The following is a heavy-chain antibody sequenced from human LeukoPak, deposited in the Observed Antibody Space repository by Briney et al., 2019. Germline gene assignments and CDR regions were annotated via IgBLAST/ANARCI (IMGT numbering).Heavy chain of an antibody. V-gene: IGHV3-48*04. CDR1: GFTFSSYS. CDR3: ARDGSIGGFDY. J-gene: IGHJ4*02. D-gene: IGHD2/OR15-2a*01. CDR2: ISSSSSTI. Sequence: GGSLRLSCAASGFTFSSYSMNWVRQAPGKGLEWVSYISSSSSTIYYADSVKGRFTISRDNAKNSPYLQMNSLRAEDTAVYYCARDGSIGGFDYWGQGTLVTVSS.